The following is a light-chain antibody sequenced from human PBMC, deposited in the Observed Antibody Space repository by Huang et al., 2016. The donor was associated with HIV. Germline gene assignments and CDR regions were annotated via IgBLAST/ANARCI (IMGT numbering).Light chain of an antibody. CDR1: QSVFHSSNNKNY. Sequence: DIVVTQSPGSLALSLGERAAINCTSSQSVFHSSNNKNYLSWYQLKPGQSPQLRIYWASTREVGVPDRFRGTGSGTDFTLTITSLQAEDVAVYYCHQYYSSPQTFGQGTKVEV. J-gene: IGKJ1*01. V-gene: IGKV4-1*01. CDR2: WAS. CDR3: HQYYSSPQT.